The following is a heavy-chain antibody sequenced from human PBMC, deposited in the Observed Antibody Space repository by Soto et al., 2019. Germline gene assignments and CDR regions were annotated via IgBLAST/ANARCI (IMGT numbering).Heavy chain of an antibody. Sequence: QLHLVQSGAVVKKPGASVTVSCSASGYPVTAYYMHWVRQAPGRGLEWMGGINPATGAAKYTQTFKCRVTLTGVPSTSTVFRELSGLTSEDTAVFYCARGGGVGVAGSAAFDMWGQGTLVTVSS. J-gene: IGHJ3*02. CDR3: ARGGGVGVAGSAAFDM. CDR1: GYPVTAYY. CDR2: INPATGAA. V-gene: IGHV1-2*02. D-gene: IGHD3-3*01.